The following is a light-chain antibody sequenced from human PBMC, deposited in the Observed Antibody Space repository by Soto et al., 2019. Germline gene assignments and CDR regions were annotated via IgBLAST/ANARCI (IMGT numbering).Light chain of an antibody. CDR1: SSDIGAYDY. J-gene: IGLJ1*01. Sequence: QSALTQPASLSGSPGQSITISCTGTSSDIGAYDYVSWFQQHPGKAPKLMISEVNNRPSGVSNRFSGSKSGNTASLTISGLQAEDEADYHCNSFTTSSTYVFGTGTKLTVL. V-gene: IGLV2-14*01. CDR3: NSFTTSSTYV. CDR2: EVN.